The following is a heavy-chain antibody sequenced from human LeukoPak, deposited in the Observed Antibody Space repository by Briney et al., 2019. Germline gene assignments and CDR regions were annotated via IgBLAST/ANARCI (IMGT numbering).Heavy chain of an antibody. J-gene: IGHJ6*02. CDR3: AKDAPPGVAAPDRNGMDV. CDR1: GFSFNSYV. Sequence: GGSLRLSCAASGFSFNSYVMSWVRQAPGKGLEWVSAISGSGGSTYYADSVKGRFTISRDNSKNTLYLQMNSLRVEDTAVYYCAKDAPPGVAAPDRNGMDVWGQGTTVTVSS. D-gene: IGHD2-15*01. V-gene: IGHV3-23*01. CDR2: ISGSGGST.